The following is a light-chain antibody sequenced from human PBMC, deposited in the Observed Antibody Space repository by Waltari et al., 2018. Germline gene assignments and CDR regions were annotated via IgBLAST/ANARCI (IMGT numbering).Light chain of an antibody. CDR1: QSRLHRNGNNY. CDR3: MQSLQALWT. CDR2: LGS. J-gene: IGKJ1*01. V-gene: IGKV2-28*01. Sequence: IVVTQSPLSLPVTPGEPASISCRSSQSRLHRNGNNYLDCYLQKPGHSPPLLIYLGSNRASGVPDRFSGSGSGTDFTLRISRVEAEDVGVYYCMQSLQALWTFGPGTKLEI.